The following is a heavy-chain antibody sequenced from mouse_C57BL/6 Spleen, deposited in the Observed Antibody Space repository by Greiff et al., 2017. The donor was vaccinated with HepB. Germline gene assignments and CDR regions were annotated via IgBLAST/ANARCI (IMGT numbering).Heavy chain of an antibody. D-gene: IGHD2-3*01. J-gene: IGHJ4*01. CDR1: GYTFTSYW. Sequence: QVQLKQPGAELVKPGASVKLSCKASGYTFTSYWMHWVKQRPGQGLEWIGMIHPNSGSTNYNEKFKSKATLTVDKSSSTAYMQLSSLTSEDSAVYYCARNGYSLMGYWGQGTSVTVSS. CDR2: IHPNSGST. CDR3: ARNGYSLMGY. V-gene: IGHV1-64*01.